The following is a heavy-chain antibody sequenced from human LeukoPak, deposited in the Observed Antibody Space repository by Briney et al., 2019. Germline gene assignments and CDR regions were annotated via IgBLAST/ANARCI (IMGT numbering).Heavy chain of an antibody. J-gene: IGHJ4*02. Sequence: NSSETLSLTCTVSGVSISGYYWSWIRQPPGKGLEWIGYIYYSGSTDYNPSLKSRVTISVDTSKNQFSLKLSSVTAADTAAYYCARLHISNWYIFDYWGQGTLVTVSS. CDR1: GVSISGYY. CDR3: ARLHISNWYIFDY. D-gene: IGHD6-13*01. CDR2: IYYSGST. V-gene: IGHV4-59*01.